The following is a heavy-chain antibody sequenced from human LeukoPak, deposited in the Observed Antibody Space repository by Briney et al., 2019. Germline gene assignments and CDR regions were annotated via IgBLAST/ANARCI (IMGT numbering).Heavy chain of an antibody. Sequence: GGSLRLSCAASRFTFNTYNMNWVRQAPGKGLEWVSLISSTSHTYYADSAKGRFTISRDNAKNSLYLQMNSLRAEDTAVYYCARDRGYSSGWFQTRYYYYGMDVWGQGTTVTVSS. J-gene: IGHJ6*02. CDR3: ARDRGYSSGWFQTRYYYYGMDV. CDR1: RFTFNTYN. CDR2: ISSTSHT. D-gene: IGHD6-19*01. V-gene: IGHV3-21*06.